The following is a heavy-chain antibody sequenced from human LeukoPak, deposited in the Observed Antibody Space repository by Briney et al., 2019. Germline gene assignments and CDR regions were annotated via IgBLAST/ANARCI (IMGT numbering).Heavy chain of an antibody. V-gene: IGHV1-8*03. CDR2: MNPNSGNT. CDR3: TTDRQWVVATIFDY. J-gene: IGHJ4*02. D-gene: IGHD5-12*01. Sequence: ASVKVSCKASGYTFTSYDINWVRQATGQGLEWMGWMNPNSGNTGYAQKFQGRVTITRNTSMSTAYMELSSLRAEDTAVYYCTTDRQWVVATIFDYWGQGTLVTVSS. CDR1: GYTFTSYD.